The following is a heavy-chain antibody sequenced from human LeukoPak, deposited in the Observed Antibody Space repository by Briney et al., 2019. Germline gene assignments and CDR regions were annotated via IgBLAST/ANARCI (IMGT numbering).Heavy chain of an antibody. CDR3: ARAGSSGHWFDP. CDR2: VSGSGDTT. V-gene: IGHV3-23*01. Sequence: GGSLRLSCAASGFTFSSCGMSWVRQAPGKGLEWVSIVSGSGDTTYYADSVNGRFTISRDNAKNSLYLQMNSLRAEDTAVYYCARAGSSGHWFDPWGQGTLVTVSS. D-gene: IGHD6-19*01. J-gene: IGHJ5*02. CDR1: GFTFSSCG.